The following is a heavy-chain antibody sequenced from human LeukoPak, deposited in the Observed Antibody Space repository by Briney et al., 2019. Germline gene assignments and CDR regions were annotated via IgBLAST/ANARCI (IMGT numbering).Heavy chain of an antibody. Sequence: GGSLRLSCAASGFTLSSYAMHWVRQAPGKGLEYVSAISSNGGSTYYANSVKGRFTISRDNSKNTLYLQMGSLRAEDMAVYYCAREAYCGGDCYLFDYWGQGTLVTVSS. CDR2: ISSNGGST. CDR3: AREAYCGGDCYLFDY. CDR1: GFTLSSYA. J-gene: IGHJ4*02. V-gene: IGHV3-64*01. D-gene: IGHD2-21*02.